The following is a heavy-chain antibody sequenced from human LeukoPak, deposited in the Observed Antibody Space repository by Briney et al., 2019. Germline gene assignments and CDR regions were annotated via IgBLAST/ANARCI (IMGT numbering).Heavy chain of an antibody. J-gene: IGHJ4*02. Sequence: GGSLRLSCAASGFTFSTYGMTWVRQAPGKGLEWVSAISGSAATTFYADSVKGRFTISRDNSKNTLYLQMNNLRAEDTAIYYCAKAANYDILTGYYLDYWGQGTLVTVSS. D-gene: IGHD3-9*01. CDR1: GFTFSTYG. CDR2: ISGSAATT. V-gene: IGHV3-23*01. CDR3: AKAANYDILTGYYLDY.